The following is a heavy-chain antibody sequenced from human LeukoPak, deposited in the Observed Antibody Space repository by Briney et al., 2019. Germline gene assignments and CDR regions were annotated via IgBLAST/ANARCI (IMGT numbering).Heavy chain of an antibody. V-gene: IGHV4-59*01. Sequence: SETLSLTCTVSGGSISSYYWSWIRQPPGKGLEWIGYIYYSGSTNYNPSLKSRVTISVDTSKNQFSLKLSSVTAADTAVYYCARERDYYDSSGQGLDAFDIWGQGTMVTVSS. CDR1: GGSISSYY. D-gene: IGHD3-22*01. J-gene: IGHJ3*02. CDR3: ARERDYYDSSGQGLDAFDI. CDR2: IYYSGST.